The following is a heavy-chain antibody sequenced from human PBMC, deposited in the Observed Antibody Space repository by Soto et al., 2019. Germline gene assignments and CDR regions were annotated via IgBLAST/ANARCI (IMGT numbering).Heavy chain of an antibody. J-gene: IGHJ4*02. V-gene: IGHV3-21*01. CDR1: GFTFSSYS. CDR2: ISSSSSYI. Sequence: EVQLVESGGGLVKPGGFLRLSCAASGFTFSSYSMNWVRQAPGKGLEWVSSISSSSSYIYYADSVKGRFTISRDNAKNSLYLQMNSLRAEDTAVYYCARGGPDGYNSNYWGQGTLVTVSS. CDR3: ARGGPDGYNSNY. D-gene: IGHD5-12*01.